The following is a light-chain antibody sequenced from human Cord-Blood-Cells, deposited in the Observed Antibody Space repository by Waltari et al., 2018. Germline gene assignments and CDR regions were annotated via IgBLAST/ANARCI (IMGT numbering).Light chain of an antibody. V-gene: IGLV2-14*03. Sequence: QSALTQPASVSGSPGQSNTISCTGTSSDVGGSNSFSWYQQPPGKAPKLVIYDVSNRPSAVSNPFFGSKSGNTASPTISWLEAEDEADYYCSSYPSSSTLVFGTGTKVTVL. CDR1: SSDVGGSNS. J-gene: IGLJ1*01. CDR3: SSYPSSSTLV. CDR2: DVS.